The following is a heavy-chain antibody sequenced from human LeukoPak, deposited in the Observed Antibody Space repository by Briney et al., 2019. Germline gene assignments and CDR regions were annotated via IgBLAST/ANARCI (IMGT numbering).Heavy chain of an antibody. Sequence: GGSLRLSCAASGFTFSNYGMHWVRQAPGQGLEWLGRINPRSGGTNYAQKFQGRVTLTRDTSLSTAYMEVSSLRSDDTAIYCCARHSLVVVAVTDYWGQGTLVTVSS. D-gene: IGHD2-15*01. CDR2: INPRSGGT. CDR1: GFTFSNYG. J-gene: IGHJ4*02. CDR3: ARHSLVVVAVTDY. V-gene: IGHV1-2*02.